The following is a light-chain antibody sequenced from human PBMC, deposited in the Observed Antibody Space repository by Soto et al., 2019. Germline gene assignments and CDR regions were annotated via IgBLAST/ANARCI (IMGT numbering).Light chain of an antibody. CDR2: WAS. V-gene: IGKV4-1*01. CDR1: RSVLFSSDSKNY. CDR3: QQYYSTPLS. J-gene: IGKJ4*01. Sequence: DIVMTQSPDSLAVSLGERATINCKSSRSVLFSSDSKNYVAWYQQKPGQPPNLLINWASTRESGVPDRFSGSGSGTDFTLTISSLQAEDVAVYYCQQYYSTPLSFGGGTKVEIK.